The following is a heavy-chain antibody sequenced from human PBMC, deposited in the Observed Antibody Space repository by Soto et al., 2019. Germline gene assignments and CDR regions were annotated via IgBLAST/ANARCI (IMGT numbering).Heavy chain of an antibody. CDR1: GDSISRGAYY. V-gene: IGHV4-61*08. Sequence: SETLSLTCTVSGDSISRGAYYWTWIRQPPGKGLEWIGYIYYSGSTNYNPSLKSRVTISVDTSKNQFSLKLSSVTAADTAVYYCARLGYYDSSGYYVGYWGQGTLVTVSS. D-gene: IGHD3-22*01. J-gene: IGHJ4*02. CDR3: ARLGYYDSSGYYVGY. CDR2: IYYSGST.